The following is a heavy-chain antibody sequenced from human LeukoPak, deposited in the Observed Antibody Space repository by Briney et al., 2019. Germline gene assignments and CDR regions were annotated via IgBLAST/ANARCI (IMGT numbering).Heavy chain of an antibody. Sequence: SLKVSCKASGGTFSNCAFSWVRQAPGHGLEWMGRIIPILGIADYAQKFQGRVTITADKSTSTAYMELTSLRSEDTAVYYCARERGDRSTGTTETESFDYWGQGTLVTVSS. V-gene: IGHV1-69*04. D-gene: IGHD1-1*01. J-gene: IGHJ4*02. CDR3: ARERGDRSTGTTETESFDY. CDR1: GGTFSNCA. CDR2: IIPILGIA.